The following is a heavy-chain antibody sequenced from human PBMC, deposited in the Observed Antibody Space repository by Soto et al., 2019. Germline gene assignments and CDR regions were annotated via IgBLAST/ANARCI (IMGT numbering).Heavy chain of an antibody. J-gene: IGHJ3*02. CDR1: GGSISSGDYY. CDR2: IYYSGST. CDR3: CRAGCIKIFGVCINAFYI. D-gene: IGHD3-3*01. V-gene: IGHV4-30-4*01. Sequence: SETLSLTCTVSGGSISSGDYYWSWIRQPPGKGLEWIGYIYYSGSTHYNPSLKRRVTISVDTSKNQFSLKLSSGTAADTAVYYCCRAGCIKIFGVCINAFYILVPVTRVTDS.